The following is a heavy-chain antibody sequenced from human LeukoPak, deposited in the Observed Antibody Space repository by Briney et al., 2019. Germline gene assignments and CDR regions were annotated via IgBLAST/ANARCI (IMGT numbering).Heavy chain of an antibody. CDR1: GGSISGYY. CDR2: INHSGST. V-gene: IGHV4-34*01. J-gene: IGHJ3*02. CDR3: ASGMLYYRDAFDI. D-gene: IGHD2-8*01. Sequence: SETLSLTCAVYGGSISGYYWSWIRQPPGKGLEWIGEINHSGSTNYNPSLKSRVTISVDTSKNQFSLKLSSVTAADTAVYYCASGMLYYRDAFDIWGQGTMVTVSS.